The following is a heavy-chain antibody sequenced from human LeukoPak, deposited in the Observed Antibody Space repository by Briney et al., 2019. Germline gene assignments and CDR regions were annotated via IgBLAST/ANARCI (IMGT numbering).Heavy chain of an antibody. J-gene: IGHJ4*02. CDR1: GFTFSTFW. Sequence: GGSLRLSCAASGFTFSTFWMHWVRQTPGKGLVWVSRISSDGSTTHYADSVKGRFTISRDNAKNTLFLHMNSLRAEDTAVYYCNVRWGPNSDYWGQGTLVTVSS. D-gene: IGHD7-27*01. CDR3: NVRWGPNSDY. CDR2: ISSDGSTT. V-gene: IGHV3-74*01.